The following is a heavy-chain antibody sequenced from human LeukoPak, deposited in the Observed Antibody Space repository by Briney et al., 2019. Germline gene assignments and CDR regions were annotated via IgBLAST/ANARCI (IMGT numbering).Heavy chain of an antibody. CDR2: ISSSGSTI. Sequence: GGSLRLSCAASGFTFSDYYMSWIRQAPGKGLEWVSHISSSGSTIYYADSVKGRFTISRANAKNSLYLQMNSLRVDDTAVYYCARDGRRGDWGDYWGQGTLVTVSS. CDR3: ARDGRRGDWGDY. V-gene: IGHV3-11*01. CDR1: GFTFSDYY. J-gene: IGHJ4*02. D-gene: IGHD2-21*01.